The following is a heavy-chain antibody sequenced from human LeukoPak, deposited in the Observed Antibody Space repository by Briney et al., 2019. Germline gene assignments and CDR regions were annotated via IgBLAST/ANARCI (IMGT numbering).Heavy chain of an antibody. J-gene: IGHJ4*02. CDR1: GFNFRGYG. Sequence: PGGSLRLTCAASGFNFRGYGMHWVRQAPGKGLEWVTFIHYDGRNQYYADSVKGRFTISRDNSKNILYLQMNSLRPEDTAVYYCAKAAYDSSGSWYYFDYWGQGTLVTVSS. CDR2: IHYDGRNQ. D-gene: IGHD3-22*01. V-gene: IGHV3-30*02. CDR3: AKAAYDSSGSWYYFDY.